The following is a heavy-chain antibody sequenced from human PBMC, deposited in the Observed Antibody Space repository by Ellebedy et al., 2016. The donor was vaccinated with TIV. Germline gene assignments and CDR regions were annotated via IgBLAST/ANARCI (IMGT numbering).Heavy chain of an antibody. Sequence: PGGSLRLSCAASGFTFSAYWMSWVRQAPGKGLEWVANLNRDGSEKYYVASVKGRFTISRDNAKNSLYLQMNSLRAEDTALYYCVRLKVLAGYRLDSWGQGTLVTVSS. CDR2: LNRDGSEK. V-gene: IGHV3-7*03. CDR3: VRLKVLAGYRLDS. J-gene: IGHJ4*02. D-gene: IGHD3-9*01. CDR1: GFTFSAYW.